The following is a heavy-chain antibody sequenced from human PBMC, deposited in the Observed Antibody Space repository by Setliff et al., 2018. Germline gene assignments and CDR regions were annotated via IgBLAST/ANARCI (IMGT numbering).Heavy chain of an antibody. CDR2: INPSSGMT. Sequence: ASVKVSCKASGYPFTNYYMHWVRQAPGQGLEWMGTINPSSGMTSYAQKFQGRVTMTRDTSTSTVYMDMSSLRSEDTAVYYCARDVFPYHYEGAFDIWGQGTMVTVSS. D-gene: IGHD3-22*01. J-gene: IGHJ3*02. CDR3: ARDVFPYHYEGAFDI. V-gene: IGHV1-46*01. CDR1: GYPFTNYY.